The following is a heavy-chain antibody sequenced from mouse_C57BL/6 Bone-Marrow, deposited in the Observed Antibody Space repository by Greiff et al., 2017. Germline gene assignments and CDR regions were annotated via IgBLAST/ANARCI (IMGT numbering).Heavy chain of an antibody. V-gene: IGHV3-1*01. CDR1: GYSITSGYD. CDR2: ISYSGST. CDR3: ARTGVATDYAMDY. J-gene: IGHJ4*01. Sequence: EVQRVESGPGMVKPSQSLSLTCTVTGYSITSGYDWHWIRHFPGNKLEWMGYISYSGSTNYNPSLKSRISITHDTSKNHFFLKLNSVTTEDTATYYCARTGVATDYAMDYWGQGTSVTVSS. D-gene: IGHD1-1*01.